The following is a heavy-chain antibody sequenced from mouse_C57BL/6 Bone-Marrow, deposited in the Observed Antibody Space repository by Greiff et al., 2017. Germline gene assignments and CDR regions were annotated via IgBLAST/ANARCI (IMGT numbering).Heavy chain of an antibody. Sequence: EVQLQESGPGLVKPSQSLSLTCSVTGYSITSGYYWNWIRQFPGNKLEWMGYISYDGSNNYNPSLKNRISITRDTSKHQFFLKLNSVTTEDTATYYCARDYYDYDWFAYWGQGTLVTVSA. J-gene: IGHJ3*01. D-gene: IGHD2-4*01. CDR1: GYSITSGYY. CDR3: ARDYYDYDWFAY. CDR2: ISYDGSN. V-gene: IGHV3-6*01.